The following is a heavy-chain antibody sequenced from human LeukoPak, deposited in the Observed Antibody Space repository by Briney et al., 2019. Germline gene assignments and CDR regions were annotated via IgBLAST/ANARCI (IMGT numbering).Heavy chain of an antibody. CDR3: ARIHRYCSGGACYVLDN. J-gene: IGHJ4*02. CDR2: VYYSGST. Sequence: SETLSLTCVVSGGSVSGYYWGWIRQPPGRGLEWIGYVYYSGSTNYNPSFKSRITISVDTSRSQFSLQLSSVTAADTAVYYCARIHRYCSGGACYVLDNWGQGTLVAVSS. CDR1: GGSVSGYY. D-gene: IGHD2-15*01. V-gene: IGHV4-59*02.